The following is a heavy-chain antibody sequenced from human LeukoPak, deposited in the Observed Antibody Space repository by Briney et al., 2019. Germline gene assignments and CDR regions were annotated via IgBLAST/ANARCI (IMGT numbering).Heavy chain of an antibody. CDR1: GGSTSSSDYY. D-gene: IGHD3-22*01. CDR2: IRYSANT. J-gene: IGHJ2*01. Sequence: SETLSLTCTVSGGSTSSSDYYWGWIRQPPDEGLEWIASIRYSANTYYNPSLKSRVTISVDTSKNQFSLKLNSVTAADTAVYYCARHVRDSSGYYRGWYFDLWGRGTLVTVSS. CDR3: ARHVRDSSGYYRGWYFDL. V-gene: IGHV4-39*01.